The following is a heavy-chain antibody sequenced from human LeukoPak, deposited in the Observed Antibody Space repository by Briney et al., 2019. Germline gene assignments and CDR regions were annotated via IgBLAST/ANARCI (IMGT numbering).Heavy chain of an antibody. D-gene: IGHD3-3*01. J-gene: IGHJ4*02. Sequence: GRSLRLSCAASGFTFSSYAMHWVRQAPGKGLEWVAVISYDGSNKYYADSVKGRFTIPRDNSKNTLYLQMNSLRAEDTAVYYCARAREGWVTIFGVALGYWGQGTLVTVSS. CDR3: ARAREGWVTIFGVALGY. CDR2: ISYDGSNK. V-gene: IGHV3-30-3*01. CDR1: GFTFSSYA.